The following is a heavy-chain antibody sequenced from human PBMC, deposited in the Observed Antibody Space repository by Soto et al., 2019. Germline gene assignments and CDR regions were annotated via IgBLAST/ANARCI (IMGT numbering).Heavy chain of an antibody. J-gene: IGHJ6*02. CDR1: GGTFSSYA. CDR2: MNPNSGNT. Sequence: ASVKVSCKASGGTFSSYAISWVRQAPGQGLEWMGWMNPNSGNTGYAQKFQGRVTMTRNTSISTAYMELSSLRSEDTAVFYCARGIYRPFYYYGMDVWGQGTTVTVSS. V-gene: IGHV1-8*02. CDR3: ARGIYRPFYYYGMDV.